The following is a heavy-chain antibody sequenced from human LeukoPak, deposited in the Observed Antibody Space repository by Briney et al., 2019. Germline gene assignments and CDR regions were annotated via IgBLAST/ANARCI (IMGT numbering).Heavy chain of an antibody. CDR3: AKEKKQWLVQDAFDI. V-gene: IGHV3-30*02. D-gene: IGHD6-19*01. J-gene: IGHJ3*02. Sequence: GGSLRLSCAASGFTFSSYGMHWVRQAPGKGLEWVAFIRFDGSNKYYADSVKGRFTISRDNSKNTLYLQMNSLRAEDTAVYYCAKEKKQWLVQDAFDIWGQGTMVTVPS. CDR1: GFTFSSYG. CDR2: IRFDGSNK.